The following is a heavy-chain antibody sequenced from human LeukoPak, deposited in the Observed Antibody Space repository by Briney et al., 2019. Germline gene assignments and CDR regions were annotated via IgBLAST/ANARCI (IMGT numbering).Heavy chain of an antibody. J-gene: IGHJ4*02. D-gene: IGHD3-10*01. V-gene: IGHV3-30*18. Sequence: GGSLRLSCAASGFTFRSYGMHCVRQAPGKGLEWVAVISYDGSNKYYLHSVRGRFTISRDNSKNTLYLQMNSLRAEDTAVYYCAKVMGRRLLWFGDGNSFDYWGQGTLVTVSS. CDR3: AKVMGRRLLWFGDGNSFDY. CDR2: ISYDGSNK. CDR1: GFTFRSYG.